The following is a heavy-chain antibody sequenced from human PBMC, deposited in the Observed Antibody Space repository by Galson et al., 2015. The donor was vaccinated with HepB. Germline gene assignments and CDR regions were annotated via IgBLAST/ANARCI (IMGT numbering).Heavy chain of an antibody. CDR2: IKSKTDGGTT. D-gene: IGHD2-2*01. CDR3: TTEGAELYCSSTSCQTEYFQH. Sequence: SLRLSCAASGFTFSNAWMSWVRQAPGKGLEWVGRIKSKTDGGTTDYAAPVKGRFTISRDDSTNTLYLQMNSLKTEDTAVYYCTTEGAELYCSSTSCQTEYFQHWGQGTLVTVSS. V-gene: IGHV3-15*01. J-gene: IGHJ1*01. CDR1: GFTFSNAW.